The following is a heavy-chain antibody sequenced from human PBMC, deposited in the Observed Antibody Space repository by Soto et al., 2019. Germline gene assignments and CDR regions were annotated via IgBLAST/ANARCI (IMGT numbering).Heavy chain of an antibody. V-gene: IGHV4-59*01. J-gene: IGHJ4*02. CDR2: IYYSGTT. CDR1: VGSISGYY. D-gene: IGHD3-10*01. Sequence: QVQLQESGPGLVRPSETLSLTCTVSVGSISGYYWSWIRQPPGKGLEWIGYIYYSGTTSYNPSLNSRVTMSVDTSKNQFSLKVNSVTAADTAVYYCARESYYGSGATVVAYWGQGTLDTVSS. CDR3: ARESYYGSGATVVAY.